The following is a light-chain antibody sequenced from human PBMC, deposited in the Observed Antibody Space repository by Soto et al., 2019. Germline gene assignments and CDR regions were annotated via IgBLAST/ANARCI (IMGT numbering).Light chain of an antibody. CDR1: SSDVGAYNY. V-gene: IGLV2-14*01. Sequence: QSALTQPASVSGSPGQSITISCTGTSSDVGAYNYVSWYHQHPGKAPKLIISDVSNRPSGVSNRFSGSKSGNTASLTISGLQAEDEADYFCSSYTTTNTLWVFGGGTKLTVL. CDR2: DVS. J-gene: IGLJ3*02. CDR3: SSYTTTNTLWV.